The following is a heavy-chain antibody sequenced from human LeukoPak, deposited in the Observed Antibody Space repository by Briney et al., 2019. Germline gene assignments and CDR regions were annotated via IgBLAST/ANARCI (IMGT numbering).Heavy chain of an antibody. CDR2: IYYSGST. CDR1: GGSISNSSYY. J-gene: IGHJ3*02. D-gene: IGHD3-22*01. Sequence: SETLSLTCTVSGGSISNSSYYWGWIRQPPGKGLEWIGSIYYSGSTYYNPSLKSRVTISVDTSKNQFSLKLSSVTAADTAVYYCARPTYDSSGYRRMLDAFDIWGQGTMVTVSS. CDR3: ARPTYDSSGYRRMLDAFDI. V-gene: IGHV4-39*01.